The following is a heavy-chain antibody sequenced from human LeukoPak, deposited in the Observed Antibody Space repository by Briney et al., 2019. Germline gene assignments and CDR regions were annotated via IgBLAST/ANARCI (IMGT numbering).Heavy chain of an antibody. D-gene: IGHD6-19*01. CDR3: AREEADSSGWYGGWFDP. J-gene: IGHJ5*02. CDR1: GGTFSSYA. Sequence: ASVKVSCKASGGTFSSYAIRWVRQAPGQGLEWMGRIIPIFGTANYAQKFQGRVTITTDESTSTAYMELSSLRSEDTAVYYCAREEADSSGWYGGWFDPWGQGTLVTVSP. V-gene: IGHV1-69*05. CDR2: IIPIFGTA.